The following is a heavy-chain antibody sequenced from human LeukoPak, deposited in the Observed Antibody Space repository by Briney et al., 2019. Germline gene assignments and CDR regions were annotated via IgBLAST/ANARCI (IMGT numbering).Heavy chain of an antibody. D-gene: IGHD1-26*01. J-gene: IGHJ4*02. V-gene: IGHV4-59*01. CDR3: AREISVGLSGTLFDY. Sequence: ASETLSLTCSVSGDSISSYYWSWIRQSPGKGLWWIGFIYYSGSTNYNPSLKSRVAISLDKSKSQFSLRLTSVTDADTAVYYCAREISVGLSGTLFDYWGQGTLVTVSS. CDR2: IYYSGST. CDR1: GDSISSYY.